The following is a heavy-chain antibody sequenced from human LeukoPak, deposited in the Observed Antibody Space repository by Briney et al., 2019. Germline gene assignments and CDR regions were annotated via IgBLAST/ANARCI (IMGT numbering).Heavy chain of an antibody. J-gene: IGHJ3*02. Sequence: GGSLRLSCVASGFTFSEYAMNWVRQAPGKGLGWVAGVSSGGETTYYADSVKGHLTISRDNSKNTLYLQMNSLRAEDTALFYCAKDSIARNGVYDAFDIWGQGTKVTVSS. CDR1: GFTFSEYA. V-gene: IGHV3-23*01. CDR3: AKDSIARNGVYDAFDI. CDR2: VSSGGETT. D-gene: IGHD2-8*01.